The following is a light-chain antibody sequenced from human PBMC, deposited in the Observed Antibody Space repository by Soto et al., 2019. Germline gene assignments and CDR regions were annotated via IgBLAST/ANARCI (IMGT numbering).Light chain of an antibody. Sequence: EIVLTQSPGTLSLSPGERATXSCRASQSVSSSYLAWYQQKPGQAPRLLIYGASSRATGIPDRFSGSGSGTDFTLTISRLEPEDFAVYYCQQYGSSPGITFGQGTRLEIK. J-gene: IGKJ5*01. CDR1: QSVSSSY. CDR2: GAS. V-gene: IGKV3-20*01. CDR3: QQYGSSPGIT.